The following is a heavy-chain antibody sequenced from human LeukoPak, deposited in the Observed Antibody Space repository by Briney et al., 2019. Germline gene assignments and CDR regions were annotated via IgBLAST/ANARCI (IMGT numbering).Heavy chain of an antibody. D-gene: IGHD2-21*02. CDR1: GASIISGGYY. J-gene: IGHJ4*02. CDR2: IYYTGST. CDR3: ARDPIAYCGADCYSD. Sequence: SETLSLTCTVSGASIISGGYYWSWIRQHPGKGLEWIGYIYYTGSTYYNPSLKNRLTISVDTSKSQFSLKLTSVTAADTAVYYCARDPIAYCGADCYSDWGQGTLVTVSS. V-gene: IGHV4-31*03.